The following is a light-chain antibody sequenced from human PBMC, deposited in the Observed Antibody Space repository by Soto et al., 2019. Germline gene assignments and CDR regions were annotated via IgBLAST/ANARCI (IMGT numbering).Light chain of an antibody. J-gene: IGKJ4*01. CDR3: QQATISQLT. V-gene: IGKV1-12*01. Sequence: DVQVTQSPSSVSASVGDRVTITCRASQGISSWLAWYQQKPGKAPKLLIYAAYTLQSGVPSRFSGGGSGTDFTLTISSLQPEDFATYYCQQATISQLTFGGGTKVEIK. CDR1: QGISSW. CDR2: AAY.